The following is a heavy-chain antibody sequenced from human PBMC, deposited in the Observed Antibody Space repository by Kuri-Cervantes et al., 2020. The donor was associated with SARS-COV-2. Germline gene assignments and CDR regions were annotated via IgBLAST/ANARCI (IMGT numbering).Heavy chain of an antibody. J-gene: IGHJ4*02. D-gene: IGHD1-26*01. CDR1: GGSISSYY. CDR3: ARGGAIFDY. Sequence: GSLRLSCTVSGGSISSYYWSWIRQPAGKGLEWIGRIYTSGSTNYNPSLKSRVTMSVDTPKNQFSLKLSSVTAADTAVYYCARGGAIFDYWGQGTLVTVSS. V-gene: IGHV4-4*07. CDR2: IYTSGST.